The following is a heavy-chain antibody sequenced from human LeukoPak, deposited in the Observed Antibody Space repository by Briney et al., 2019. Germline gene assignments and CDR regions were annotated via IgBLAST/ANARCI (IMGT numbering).Heavy chain of an antibody. V-gene: IGHV4-38-2*01. CDR2: MSHSGST. Sequence: SETLSLTCAVSGYSISSGYHWAWIRQPPGKGLEWIGSMSHSGSTYYNPSLKSRVTISVDTSKNQFSVKLSSVSAADTAVYYCARHYPRIAVAGGWGQGTLVTVSS. CDR1: GYSISSGYH. J-gene: IGHJ4*02. CDR3: ARHYPRIAVAGG. D-gene: IGHD6-19*01.